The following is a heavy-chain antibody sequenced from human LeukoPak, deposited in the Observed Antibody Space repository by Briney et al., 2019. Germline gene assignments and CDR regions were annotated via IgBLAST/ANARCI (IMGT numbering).Heavy chain of an antibody. J-gene: IGHJ4*02. CDR1: GFTFSRNS. CDR2: ISSSSIYI. V-gene: IGHV3-21*01. CDR3: ARGADNYGYTFDY. Sequence: PGGSLRLSCAASGFTFSRNSMNWVRQAPGKGLEWVSSISSSSIYIYYADSVKGRFTISRDNAKNSMYLEMNSLRAEDTAIYYCARGADNYGYTFDYWGQGTLVTASS. D-gene: IGHD5-18*01.